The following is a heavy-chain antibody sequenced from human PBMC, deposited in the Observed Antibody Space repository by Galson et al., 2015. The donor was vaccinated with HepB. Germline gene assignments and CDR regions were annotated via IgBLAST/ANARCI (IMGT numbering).Heavy chain of an antibody. D-gene: IGHD6-19*01. V-gene: IGHV1-2*02. Sequence: SVKVSCKASGYTFTGYYMHWVRQAPGQGLEWMGWINPNSGGTNYAQKFQGRVTMTRDTSISTAYMELSRLRSDDTAVYYCARVAAQWLVLTNWFDPWGQGTLVTVSS. CDR1: GYTFTGYY. J-gene: IGHJ5*02. CDR2: INPNSGGT. CDR3: ARVAAQWLVLTNWFDP.